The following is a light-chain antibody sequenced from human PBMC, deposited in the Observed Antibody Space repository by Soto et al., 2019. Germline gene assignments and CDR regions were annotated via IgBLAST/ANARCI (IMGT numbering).Light chain of an antibody. J-gene: IGLJ2*01. V-gene: IGLV2-14*01. CDR2: EVS. CDR1: SSDVGGYNY. CDR3: SSFTTTTTLVV. Sequence: QSVLTQPPSASGSPGQSVAISCTGTSSDVGGYNYVSWYQQHPGKAPKLMIYEVSYRPSGVSNRFSASKSGNTASLTISGLQAEDEADYYCSSFTTTTTLVVFGGGTKVTVL.